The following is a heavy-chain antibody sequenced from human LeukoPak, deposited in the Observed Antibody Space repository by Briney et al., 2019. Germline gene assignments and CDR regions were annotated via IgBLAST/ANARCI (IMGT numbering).Heavy chain of an antibody. Sequence: GGSLGLSCAVSGFTFSDNWMSWVRQAPGKGLEWVANIKEDGSEKNYVDSVKGRFTISRDNAKNSLYLQVNSLRAEDTAIYYCARELNWSARDYWGQGTLVTVSS. D-gene: IGHD1-20*01. V-gene: IGHV3-7*05. CDR2: IKEDGSEK. J-gene: IGHJ4*02. CDR3: ARELNWSARDY. CDR1: GFTFSDNW.